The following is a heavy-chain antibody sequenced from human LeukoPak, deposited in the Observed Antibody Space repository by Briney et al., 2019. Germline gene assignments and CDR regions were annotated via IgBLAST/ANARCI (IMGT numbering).Heavy chain of an antibody. J-gene: IGHJ4*02. Sequence: PGGSLRLSCAASGFTFDAYGMTWVRQAPGKGLEWVSGINWNGGTTGYADSVKGRFTISRDNAKNPLYLQMSSLRAEDTALYHCARTRYSGSYGGADYWGQGTLVTVSS. CDR2: INWNGGTT. D-gene: IGHD1-26*01. CDR1: GFTFDAYG. CDR3: ARTRYSGSYGGADY. V-gene: IGHV3-20*01.